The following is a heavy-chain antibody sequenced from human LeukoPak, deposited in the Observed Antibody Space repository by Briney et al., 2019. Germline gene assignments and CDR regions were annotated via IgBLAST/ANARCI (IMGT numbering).Heavy chain of an antibody. CDR2: IYTSGST. CDR3: ARGSDYYDSSGSYYMDV. Sequence: PSETLSLTCTVSGGSISSYYWSWIRQPAGKGLEWIGRIYTSGSTNYNPSLKSRVTMSVDTSKNQFSLKLSSVTAADTAVYYCARGSDYYDSSGSYYMDVWGKGTTVTISS. V-gene: IGHV4-4*07. J-gene: IGHJ6*03. CDR1: GGSISSYY. D-gene: IGHD3-22*01.